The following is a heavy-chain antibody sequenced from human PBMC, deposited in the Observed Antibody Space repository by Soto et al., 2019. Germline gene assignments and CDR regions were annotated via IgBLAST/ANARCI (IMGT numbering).Heavy chain of an antibody. D-gene: IGHD3-3*01. CDR3: ARDRRITIFGVVIADAFDI. CDR1: GFTFSSYG. J-gene: IGHJ3*02. Sequence: PGGSLRLSCAASGFTFSSYGMHWVRQAPGKGLEWVAVIWYDGSNKYYADSVKGRFTISRDNSKNTLYLQMNNLRAEDTAVYYCARDRRITIFGVVIADAFDIWGQGTMVTVSS. CDR2: IWYDGSNK. V-gene: IGHV3-33*01.